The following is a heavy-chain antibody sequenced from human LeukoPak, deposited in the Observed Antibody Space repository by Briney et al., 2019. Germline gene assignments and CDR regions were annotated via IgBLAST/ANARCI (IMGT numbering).Heavy chain of an antibody. CDR1: GYSFTSYW. Sequence: GESLKISCKGSGYSFTSYWIGWVRQMPGKGLGWMGIIYPGDSDTRYSPSFQGQVTISADKSINTAYLQWSSLKASDTAMYYYARLGYCSGGSCYGNWFDPWGQGTLVTVSS. V-gene: IGHV5-51*01. J-gene: IGHJ5*02. CDR3: ARLGYCSGGSCYGNWFDP. D-gene: IGHD2-15*01. CDR2: IYPGDSDT.